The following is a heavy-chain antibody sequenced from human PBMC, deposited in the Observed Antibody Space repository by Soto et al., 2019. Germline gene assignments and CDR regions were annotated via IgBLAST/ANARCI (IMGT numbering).Heavy chain of an antibody. CDR3: AKSLIANSGVWEPFDM. CDR2: LVGSGGDI. D-gene: IGHD1-26*01. V-gene: IGHV3-23*01. CDR1: GFNFPAYA. J-gene: IGHJ3*02. Sequence: EVQLLESGGGLIQPGGSLRLSCAASGFNFPAYAMNWVRQAPGKGLQWVAGLVGSGGDINYADSVRGRFTVSRDNSRKTLFLQMNSRRGEDTAVYYCAKSLIANSGVWEPFDMWGRGTKVTVSS.